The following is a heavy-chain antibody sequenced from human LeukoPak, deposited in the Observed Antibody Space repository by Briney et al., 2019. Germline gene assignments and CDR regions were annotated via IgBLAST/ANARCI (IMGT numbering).Heavy chain of an antibody. CDR2: IRGSGGST. J-gene: IGHJ6*04. V-gene: IGHV3-23*01. Sequence: GGSLRLSCAASGFTFRSYGMSWVRQAPGKGLEWVSAIRGSGGSTYYADSVKGRFTISRDNSKNTLYLQMNSLRAEDTAVYCCAKGLRYFDAGIWGKGTTVTISS. D-gene: IGHD3-9*01. CDR3: AKGLRYFDAGI. CDR1: GFTFRSYG.